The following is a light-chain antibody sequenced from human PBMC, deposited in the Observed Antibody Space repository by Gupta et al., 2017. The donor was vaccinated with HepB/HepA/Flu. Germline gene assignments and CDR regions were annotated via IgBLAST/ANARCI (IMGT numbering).Light chain of an antibody. CDR2: GAS. Sequence: EIVMTQSPATLSVSPGERVTLSCRASQSLSSSLAWYQQKPGQAPRLLTYGASTRATGIPARFSGSGSGTEFTLTISSLQSEDFGLYYCQQYKDWPITFGRGTKVDIK. J-gene: IGKJ4*01. V-gene: IGKV3-15*01. CDR3: QQYKDWPIT. CDR1: QSLSSS.